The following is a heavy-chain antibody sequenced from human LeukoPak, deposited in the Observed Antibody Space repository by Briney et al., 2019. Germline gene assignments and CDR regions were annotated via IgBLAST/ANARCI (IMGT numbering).Heavy chain of an antibody. CDR3: ARVSVVYYYMDV. Sequence: SETLSLTCTVSGGSISSYYWSWIRQPPAKGLECIGYMYYSGGTNYNPSLKSRVTISVDTSNNQFSLKLSSVTAADTAVYYCARVSVVYYYMDVWGKGTTVTVSS. J-gene: IGHJ6*03. CDR2: MYYSGGT. V-gene: IGHV4-59*01. D-gene: IGHD4-23*01. CDR1: GGSISSYY.